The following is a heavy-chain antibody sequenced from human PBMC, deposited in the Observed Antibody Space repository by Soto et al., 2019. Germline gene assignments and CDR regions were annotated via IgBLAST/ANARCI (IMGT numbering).Heavy chain of an antibody. Sequence: GESLKISCKGSGYSFTSYWIGWVRQMPGKGLEWMGIIYPGDSDTRYSPSFQGQVTISADKSISTAYLQWSSLKASDTAMYYCARQIGYCSSTSCSGPYYYYGMDVWGQGTTVTVSS. V-gene: IGHV5-51*01. CDR2: IYPGDSDT. D-gene: IGHD2-2*01. CDR1: GYSFTSYW. J-gene: IGHJ6*02. CDR3: ARQIGYCSSTSCSGPYYYYGMDV.